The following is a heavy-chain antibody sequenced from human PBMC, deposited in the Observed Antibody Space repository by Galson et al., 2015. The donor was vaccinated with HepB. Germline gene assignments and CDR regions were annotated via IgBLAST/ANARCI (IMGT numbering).Heavy chain of an antibody. J-gene: IGHJ4*02. Sequence: SVKVSCKASGFTFTTYAMNWVRQAPGQGLEWMGWINTNTGNPTYAQGLTGRFVFSLDMSVSTAYLQVSSLEAEDTAVYYCARARLQGYCGGGSCSLEYCGQGTLVTVSS. D-gene: IGHD2-15*01. V-gene: IGHV7-4-1*02. CDR1: GFTFTTYA. CDR3: ARARLQGYCGGGSCSLEY. CDR2: INTNTGNP.